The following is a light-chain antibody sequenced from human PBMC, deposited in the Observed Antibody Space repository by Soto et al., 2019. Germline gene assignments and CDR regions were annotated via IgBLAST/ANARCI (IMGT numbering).Light chain of an antibody. Sequence: DIQMTQSPSTLSASVGDRVTITCRASQSISGWLAWYQQKPGKAPKVLIYDASSLESGVPSRFSGSGSGTEFTLTISSLQPDDFATYHCQQYATFPRTFGQGTKVDIK. CDR3: QQYATFPRT. CDR2: DAS. V-gene: IGKV1-5*01. CDR1: QSISGW. J-gene: IGKJ1*01.